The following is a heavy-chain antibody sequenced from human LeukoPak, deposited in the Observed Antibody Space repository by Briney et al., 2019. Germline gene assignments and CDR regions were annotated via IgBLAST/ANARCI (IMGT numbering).Heavy chain of an antibody. V-gene: IGHV1-2*02. CDR1: GYSFTDYY. D-gene: IGHD2-21*01. CDR2: INPNGGGT. Sequence: VASVKVSCKTSGYSFTDYYMHWVRQAPGQGLEWMGWINPNGGGTSSAQKFQGRVTMTRDTSITTVYMEVSWLTSDDTAIYYCARADRLDGGPYLIGPWGQGTLVTVSS. J-gene: IGHJ5*02. CDR3: ARADRLDGGPYLIGP.